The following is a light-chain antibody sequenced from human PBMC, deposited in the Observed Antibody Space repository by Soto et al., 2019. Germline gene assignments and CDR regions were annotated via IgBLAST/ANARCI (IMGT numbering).Light chain of an antibody. Sequence: QSVLTQPPSVSGSPGQSVTISCTGTSSDVGGYNYVSWYQQHPGKAPKLMIYEVSKRPSGVPDRFSGSKSGNTASLTVSGLQAEDEADYYCSSYAGSNNFEVVFGGGTKLTVL. CDR1: SSDVGGYNY. CDR2: EVS. J-gene: IGLJ2*01. CDR3: SSYAGSNNFEVV. V-gene: IGLV2-8*01.